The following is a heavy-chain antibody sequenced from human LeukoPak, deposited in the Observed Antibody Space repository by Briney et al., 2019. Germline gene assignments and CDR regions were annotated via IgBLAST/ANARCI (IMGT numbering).Heavy chain of an antibody. V-gene: IGHV1-24*01. CDR2: FDPEDGET. J-gene: IGHJ6*02. Sequence: ASVKVSCKVSGYTLTELSMHWVRQAPGKGLEWMGGFDPEDGETIYAQKFQGRVTITADESTSTAYMELSSLRSEDTAVYYCARDYGFLSTRSYGMDVWGQGTTVTVSS. CDR1: GYTLTELS. D-gene: IGHD2/OR15-2a*01. CDR3: ARDYGFLSTRSYGMDV.